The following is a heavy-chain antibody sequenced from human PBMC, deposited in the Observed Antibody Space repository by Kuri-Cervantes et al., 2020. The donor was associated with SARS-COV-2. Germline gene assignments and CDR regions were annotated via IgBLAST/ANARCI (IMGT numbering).Heavy chain of an antibody. V-gene: IGHV3-66*01. Sequence: GESLKISCAASGFTVSSNYMTWVRQAPGKGPEWVSIIYSDGSTFYADSVKGRFTISRDNSKNMLHLQMNSLRAEDTAVYYCVRWGGLGGRGTYYYFYAMDVWGQGPTVTVSS. CDR3: VRWGGLGGRGTYYYFYAMDV. D-gene: IGHD3-16*01. CDR1: GFTVSSNY. CDR2: IYSDGST. J-gene: IGHJ6*02.